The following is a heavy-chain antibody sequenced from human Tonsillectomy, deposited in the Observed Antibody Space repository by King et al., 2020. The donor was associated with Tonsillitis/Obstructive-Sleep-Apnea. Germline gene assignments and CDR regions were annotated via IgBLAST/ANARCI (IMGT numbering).Heavy chain of an antibody. CDR2: INHSGRT. J-gene: IGHJ5*02. CDR3: ARRGQPPTRNWFDP. Sequence: VQLQQWGAGLLKPSETLSLTCAVYGGSFSGYYWSWIRKLPGKGLECIGEINHSGRTNYNPSHKSRVTILVETSKTQFSLKLSSVTAADTAVYYCARRGQPPTRNWFDPWGQGTLVTVSS. V-gene: IGHV4-34*01. CDR1: GGSFSGYY. D-gene: IGHD2-2*01.